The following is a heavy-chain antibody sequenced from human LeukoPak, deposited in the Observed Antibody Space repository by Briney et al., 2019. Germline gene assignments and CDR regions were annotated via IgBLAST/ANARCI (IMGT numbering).Heavy chain of an antibody. J-gene: IGHJ6*03. CDR1: GYTFTSYD. CDR3: ARGHSSSWYELYYYYYMDV. V-gene: IGHV1-8*03. CDR2: MNPNSGNT. Sequence: ASVKVSCKASGYTFTSYDINWVRQATGQGLGWMGWMNPNSGNTGYAQKFQGRVTITRNTSISTAYMELSSLRSEDTAVYYCARGHSSSWYELYYYYYMDVWGKGTTVTVSS. D-gene: IGHD6-13*01.